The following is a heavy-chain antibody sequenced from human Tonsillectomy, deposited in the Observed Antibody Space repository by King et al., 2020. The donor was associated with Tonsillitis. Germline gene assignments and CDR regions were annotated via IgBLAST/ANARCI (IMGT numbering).Heavy chain of an antibody. D-gene: IGHD6-19*01. Sequence: VKRQKWGEGLWKTSETRSLTGAVYGGSVSDYHWSWIRQLPGKGLEYIGKINRSGNTNYNPSLESRVTMSVDTSKNQFSLNLISVTAADTAVYYCARGQWLDNSWGQGILVTVSS. J-gene: IGHJ4*02. V-gene: IGHV4-34*01. CDR1: GGSVSDYH. CDR2: INRSGNT. CDR3: ARGQWLDNS.